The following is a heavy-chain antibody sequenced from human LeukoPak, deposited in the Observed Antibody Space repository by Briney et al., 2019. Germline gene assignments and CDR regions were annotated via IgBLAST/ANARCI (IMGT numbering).Heavy chain of an antibody. CDR1: GFTLGDFA. CDR2: SSNTDNGT. CDR3: RKGMYFYHTSGKFDS. V-gene: IGHV3-23*01. Sequence: GGSLRLSCAASGFTLGDFAMSWVRQAPGRGLEWVSTSSNTDNGTNYAHSVRGRFTISRDNSRKTLYLQMDSLSAEDTAIYYCRKGMYFYHTSGKFDSWGQGTLVTVSS. D-gene: IGHD3-22*01. J-gene: IGHJ4*01.